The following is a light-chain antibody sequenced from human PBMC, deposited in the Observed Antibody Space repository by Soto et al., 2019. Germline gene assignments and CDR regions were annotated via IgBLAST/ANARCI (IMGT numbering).Light chain of an antibody. V-gene: IGKV1-39*01. CDR3: QQSYSTTWT. CDR1: QSISSY. J-gene: IGKJ1*01. CDR2: AAS. Sequence: IHMTESPSSLSASVGYRFTSTYRASQSISSYLNWYQQKPGKAPKLLIYAASSLQSGVPSRFSGSGSGTDFTLTISSLQPEDFATYYCQQSYSTTWTFGQGTKVDI.